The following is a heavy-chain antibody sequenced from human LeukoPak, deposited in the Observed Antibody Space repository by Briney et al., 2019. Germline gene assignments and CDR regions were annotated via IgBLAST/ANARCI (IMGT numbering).Heavy chain of an antibody. J-gene: IGHJ4*02. CDR1: GGSISSGGYY. CDR3: ARDARYCSSTSCSYFDY. CDR2: IYYSGST. D-gene: IGHD2-2*01. V-gene: IGHV4-31*03. Sequence: PSETLSLTCTVSGGSISSGGYYWSWLRQHPGKGLEWIGYIYYSGSTYYNTSLKSRVTISVDTSKNQFSLKLSSVTAADTAVYYCARDARYCSSTSCSYFDYWGQGTLVTVSS.